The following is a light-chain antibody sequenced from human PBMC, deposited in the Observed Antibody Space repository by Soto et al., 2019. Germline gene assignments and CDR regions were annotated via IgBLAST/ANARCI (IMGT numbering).Light chain of an antibody. Sequence: EIVMTQSPASLSVSPGDGATLSCRASHSVASNVAWYQQKPGQGPRLLIHGASTRAVGVPARFSGSGSGTDFTLTISSPQSEDFAVYYCQQYHNWPPQYTFGQGTKLQIK. CDR2: GAS. CDR1: HSVASN. V-gene: IGKV3-15*01. CDR3: QQYHNWPPQYT. J-gene: IGKJ2*01.